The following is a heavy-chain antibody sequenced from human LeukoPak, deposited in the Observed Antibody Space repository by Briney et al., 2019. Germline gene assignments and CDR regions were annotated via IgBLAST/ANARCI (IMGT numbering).Heavy chain of an antibody. CDR1: GFTFSSYA. CDR3: AKDSARYFDWLLSPFDY. J-gene: IGHJ4*02. CDR2: ISGSGGST. D-gene: IGHD3-9*01. V-gene: IGHV3-23*01. Sequence: GGSLRLSCAASGFTFSSYAMSWVRQAPGKGLEWVSAISGSGGSTYYADSVKGRLTISRDNSKNTLYLQMNSLRAEDTAVYYCAKDSARYFDWLLSPFDYWGQGTLVTVSS.